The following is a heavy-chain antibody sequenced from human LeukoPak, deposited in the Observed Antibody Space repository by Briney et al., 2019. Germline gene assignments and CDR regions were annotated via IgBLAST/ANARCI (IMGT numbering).Heavy chain of an antibody. CDR2: ISSSSSDI. V-gene: IGHV3-21*01. D-gene: IGHD6-13*01. CDR1: GFIFSSYS. Sequence: GGSLRLSCAASGFIFSSYSMNWVRQAPGKGLEWVSSISSSSSDINYAESVKGGFTITRDNAKNRPYMEMNSLRAEDTAVYYCARGGAYSSSWYFYFDYWGQGTLVTVSS. CDR3: ARGGAYSSSWYFYFDY. J-gene: IGHJ4*02.